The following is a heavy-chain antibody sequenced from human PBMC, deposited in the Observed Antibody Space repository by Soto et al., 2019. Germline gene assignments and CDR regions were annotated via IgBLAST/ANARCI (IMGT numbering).Heavy chain of an antibody. D-gene: IGHD3-16*01. V-gene: IGHV1-2*02. CDR2: IKSNGGDP. CDR1: GFIFTGYY. J-gene: IGHJ4*01. Sequence: GASVKVSCKASGFIFTGYYIHCVRQVPGQGLEWMGWIKSNGGDPKYAQKFQDRVTMTRDTSMDTVYMELSSLRSDDSAMYYCARDERSYGEPPFDYWGQELWSPSPQ. CDR3: ARDERSYGEPPFDY.